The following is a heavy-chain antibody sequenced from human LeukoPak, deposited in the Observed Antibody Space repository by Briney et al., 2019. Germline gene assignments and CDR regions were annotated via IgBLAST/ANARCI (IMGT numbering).Heavy chain of an antibody. CDR2: IYHSGST. CDR1: GGSISSGGYY. CDR3: ASSKWDQPLFDY. J-gene: IGHJ4*02. Sequence: PSQTLSLTCTVSGGSISSGGYYWSWIRQPPGKGLEWIGYIYHSGSTYYNPSLKSRVTISVDRSKSQFSLKLSSVTAADTAVYYCASSKWDQPLFDYWGQGTLVTVSS. V-gene: IGHV4-30-2*01. D-gene: IGHD1-26*01.